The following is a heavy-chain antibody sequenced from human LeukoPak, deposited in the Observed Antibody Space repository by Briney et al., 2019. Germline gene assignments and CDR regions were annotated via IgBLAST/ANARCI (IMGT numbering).Heavy chain of an antibody. V-gene: IGHV4-59*01. CDR3: ARETSLAGFASGLGFNY. J-gene: IGHJ4*02. D-gene: IGHD6-19*01. CDR1: GGSISGWY. CDR2: IYGSGYT. Sequence: PSETLSLTCTVSGGSISGWYWSWIRQPPGKGLEWIGYIYGSGYTNYNPSLKSRVTMSIDTPKNHFSLKLTSVTAAGTATYYCARETSLAGFASGLGFNYWGQGILVTVSS.